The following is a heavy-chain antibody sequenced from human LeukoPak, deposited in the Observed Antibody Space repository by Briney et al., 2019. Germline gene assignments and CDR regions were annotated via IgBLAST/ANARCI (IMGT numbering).Heavy chain of an antibody. V-gene: IGHV4-30-2*01. CDR2: IYQSGST. CDR3: AREFDPYSNYVGLRFDY. Sequence: SQTLSLTCTVSGGSISSGGYYWSWIRQPPGKGLEWIGYIYQSGSTYYNPSLKSRVTISLDKSKNQFSLNLSSVTAADTALYYCAREFDPYSNYVGLRFDYWGQGTLVTVSS. D-gene: IGHD4-11*01. CDR1: GGSISSGGYY. J-gene: IGHJ4*02.